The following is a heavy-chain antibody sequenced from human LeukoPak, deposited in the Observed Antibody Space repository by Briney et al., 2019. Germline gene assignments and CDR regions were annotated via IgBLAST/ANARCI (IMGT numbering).Heavy chain of an antibody. Sequence: SQTLSLTCTVSGGSISIGGYYWSWIRQHPGKGLEWIGYIYYSGSTYYNPSLKSRVTISVDTSKNQFSLKLSSVTAADTAVYYCARDLRKPGISRWWYFDLWGRGTLVTVSS. V-gene: IGHV4-31*03. J-gene: IGHJ2*01. CDR3: ARDLRKPGISRWWYFDL. CDR1: GGSISIGGYY. CDR2: IYYSGST. D-gene: IGHD3-16*01.